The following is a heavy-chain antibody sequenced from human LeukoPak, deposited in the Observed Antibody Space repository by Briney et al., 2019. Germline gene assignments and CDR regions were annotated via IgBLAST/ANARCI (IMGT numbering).Heavy chain of an antibody. CDR3: TRRSSVAGRQYFDY. Sequence: PGGSLRLSYAASGFTFSSAWMNWVRQAPGKGLEWVGRIKSETDGGTTDYAAPVKGTFTISRDDSENTLYLQMNSLKTEDTAVYYCTRRSSVAGRQYFDYWGQGTLVTVSS. CDR2: IKSETDGGTT. CDR1: GFTFSSAW. J-gene: IGHJ4*02. V-gene: IGHV3-15*07. D-gene: IGHD6-13*01.